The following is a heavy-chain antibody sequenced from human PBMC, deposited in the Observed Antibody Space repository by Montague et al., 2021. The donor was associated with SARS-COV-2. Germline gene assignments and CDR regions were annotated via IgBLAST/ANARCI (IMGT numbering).Heavy chain of an antibody. CDR2: ICYSGST. D-gene: IGHD4-11*01. J-gene: IGHJ5*02. Sequence: SETLSLTCTVSGGSISSYYWSWIRQPPGEGLEWVWYICYSGSTSYNPSLKSRVTISVDTSKNQFSLKLSSVTAADTAVYYCAREDDSNAWFDPWGQGTLVTVSS. CDR1: GGSISSYY. CDR3: AREDDSNAWFDP. V-gene: IGHV4-59*01.